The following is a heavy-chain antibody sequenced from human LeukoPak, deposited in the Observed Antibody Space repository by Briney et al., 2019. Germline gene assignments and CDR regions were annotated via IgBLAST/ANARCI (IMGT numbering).Heavy chain of an antibody. D-gene: IGHD3-10*01. CDR3: ARRGVTMVRGVISEPFDY. Sequence: GGSLKISCKGSGYSFTSYWIGWVRQMPGKGLEWMGIIYPGDSDTRYSPSFQGQVTISADKSISTAYLQWSSLKALDTAMYYCARRGVTMVRGVISEPFDYWGQGTLVTVSS. V-gene: IGHV5-51*01. CDR1: GYSFTSYW. J-gene: IGHJ4*02. CDR2: IYPGDSDT.